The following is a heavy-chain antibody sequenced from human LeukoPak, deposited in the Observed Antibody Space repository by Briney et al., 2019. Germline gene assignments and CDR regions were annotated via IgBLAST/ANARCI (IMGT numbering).Heavy chain of an antibody. CDR2: IYYSGST. J-gene: IGHJ4*02. Sequence: SETLSLTCTVSGGSISSSSYYWGWIRQPPGKGLEWIGSIYYSGSTYYNPSLKSRVTISVDRSKNQFSLKLSSVTAADTAVYYCARWSMTTVDYWGQGTLVTVSS. CDR3: ARWSMTTVDY. V-gene: IGHV4-39*07. D-gene: IGHD4-17*01. CDR1: GGSISSSSYY.